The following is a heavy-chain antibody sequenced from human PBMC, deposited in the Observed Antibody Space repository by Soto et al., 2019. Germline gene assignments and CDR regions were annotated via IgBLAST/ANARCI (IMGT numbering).Heavy chain of an antibody. CDR3: ARDQEEGAEPGLSD. CDR1: GYTFTGYY. CDR2: INPNSGGT. D-gene: IGHD1-26*01. J-gene: IGHJ4*02. Sequence: EASVKVSCKASGYTFTGYYMHWVRQALGQGLEWMGWINPNSGGTNYAQEFQGRVTMTRDTSISTAYMELSRLRSDDTAVYYCARDQEEGAEPGLSDWGQGTLVTVSS. V-gene: IGHV1-2*02.